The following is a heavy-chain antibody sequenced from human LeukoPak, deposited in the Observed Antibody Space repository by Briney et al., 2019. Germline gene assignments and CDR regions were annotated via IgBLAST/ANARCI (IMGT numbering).Heavy chain of an antibody. CDR1: GGSFSGYY. D-gene: IGHD6-13*01. CDR3: AREYGVAAAFGAFDI. CDR2: INHSGST. V-gene: IGHV4-34*01. J-gene: IGHJ3*02. Sequence: PSETLSLTCAVYGGSFSGYYWSWIRQPPGKGLEWIGEINHSGSTNYKPSLKSRVTILVDTSKNQFSLKLSSVTAADTAVYYCAREYGVAAAFGAFDIWGQGTMVTVSS.